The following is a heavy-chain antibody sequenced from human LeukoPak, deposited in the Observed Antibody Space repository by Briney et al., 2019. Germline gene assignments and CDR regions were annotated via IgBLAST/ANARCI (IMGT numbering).Heavy chain of an antibody. V-gene: IGHV3-23*01. CDR1: GFTFSNST. CDR3: AKDRGDGYNSGYFEY. Sequence: GGSLRLSCAASGFTFSNSTMCWVRQAPGKGLEWISTLSRTGLTTYYADSVRGRFTISRDSSKNTLYLQMNNLRAEDTAVYYCAKDRGDGYNSGYFEYWGQGTLVTVSS. J-gene: IGHJ4*02. D-gene: IGHD5-24*01. CDR2: LSRTGLTT.